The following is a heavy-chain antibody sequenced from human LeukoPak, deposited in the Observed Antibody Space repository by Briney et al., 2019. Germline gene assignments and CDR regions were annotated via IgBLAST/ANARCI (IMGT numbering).Heavy chain of an antibody. CDR3: ARVAERHLDYYFDY. J-gene: IGHJ4*02. Sequence: ASVKVSCKASGYTFTGYYMHWVRQAPGQGLEWMGWISAYNGDTKYTQKLQGRVTMTTDTSTSTAYMELRSLRSDDTAVYYCARVAERHLDYYFDYWGQGTLVTVSS. CDR1: GYTFTGYY. CDR2: ISAYNGDT. V-gene: IGHV1-18*04. D-gene: IGHD3/OR15-3a*01.